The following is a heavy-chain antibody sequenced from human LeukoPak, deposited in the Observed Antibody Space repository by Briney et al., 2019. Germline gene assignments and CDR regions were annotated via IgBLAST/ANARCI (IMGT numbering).Heavy chain of an antibody. CDR1: GGSLSSYY. J-gene: IGHJ3*02. D-gene: IGHD2/OR15-2a*01. Sequence: PSETLSLTCTVSGGSLSSYYWSWIRQPPGKGLEWIGSIYYNPSLKSRLTISVDTSKNQFSLKLTSVTAADTAVYYCARPLDTTFFNAFDIWGQGTMVTVSS. V-gene: IGHV4-39*01. CDR3: ARPLDTTFFNAFDI. CDR2: IY.